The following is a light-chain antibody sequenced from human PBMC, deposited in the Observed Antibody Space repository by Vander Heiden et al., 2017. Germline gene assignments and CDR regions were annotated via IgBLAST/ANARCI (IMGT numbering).Light chain of an antibody. CDR1: QDITTG. V-gene: IGKV1-12*01. CDR3: QQCDNFPKA. Sequence: DIQMTQSPSSVSASVGDTVTITCRASQDITTGVVWYQQKPGKAPKLLQSGVPSRFNGNGFKTDFTLTISSLQPEDFATYYCQQCDNFPKAFGQGTRLEIK. J-gene: IGKJ5*01.